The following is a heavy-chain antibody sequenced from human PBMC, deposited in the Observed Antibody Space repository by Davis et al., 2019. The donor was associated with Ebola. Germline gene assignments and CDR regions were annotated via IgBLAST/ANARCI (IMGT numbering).Heavy chain of an antibody. D-gene: IGHD2-8*01. CDR2: INRDATTT. J-gene: IGHJ4*02. CDR3: ACYVLG. CDR1: GFTFSNNW. V-gene: IGHV3-74*01. Sequence: HTGGSLRLSCTASGFTFSNNWMSWVRQVPGKGLVWVSSINRDATTTTYAHSVKGRFTISRDNAKNTLYLQMNSLRVEDTAVYYCACYVLGWGQGTLVTVSS.